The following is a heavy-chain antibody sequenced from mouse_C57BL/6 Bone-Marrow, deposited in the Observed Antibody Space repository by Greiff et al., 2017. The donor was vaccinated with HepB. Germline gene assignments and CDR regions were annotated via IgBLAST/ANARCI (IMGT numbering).Heavy chain of an antibody. J-gene: IGHJ2*01. CDR3: EKEGDYYGSSGKNYYVDY. Sequence: QVQLQQSGAELARPGASVKLSCKASGYTFTSYGISWVKQRTGQGLEWIGEIYPSSGNTYYNEKFKGKATLTADKSSSTAYMELRSLTSEDSAVYFGEKEGDYYGSSGKNYYVDYWGQGTTLTVSS. D-gene: IGHD1-1*01. CDR2: IYPSSGNT. CDR1: GYTFTSYG. V-gene: IGHV1-81*01.